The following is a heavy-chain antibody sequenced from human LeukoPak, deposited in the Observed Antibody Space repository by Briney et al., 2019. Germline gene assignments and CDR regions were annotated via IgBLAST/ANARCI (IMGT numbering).Heavy chain of an antibody. J-gene: IGHJ4*02. CDR1: GYTFTSYG. Sequence: ASVKVSCKASGYTFTSYGISWVRQAPGQGLEWMGWISAYNGNTNYAQKFQGRVTITADKSTSTAYMELSSLRSEDTAVYYCARDAVNYYDGSGSTGYWGQGTLVTVSS. CDR3: ARDAVNYYDGSGSTGY. CDR2: ISAYNGNT. D-gene: IGHD3-22*01. V-gene: IGHV1-18*01.